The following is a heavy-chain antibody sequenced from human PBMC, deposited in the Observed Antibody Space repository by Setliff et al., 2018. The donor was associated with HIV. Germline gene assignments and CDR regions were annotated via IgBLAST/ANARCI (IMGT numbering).Heavy chain of an antibody. J-gene: IGHJ4*02. CDR2: VKSDGSDK. Sequence: GSLRLSCAASGYRFSDYWMNWVRQAPGKGLEWVAIVKSDGSDKYYVDSVEGRFIISRDNTRNSLYLYMNNVRAEDTAVYYCVRDFNWNMDYWGQGTLVTVSS. V-gene: IGHV3-7*03. CDR1: GYRFSDYW. D-gene: IGHD1-20*01. CDR3: VRDFNWNMDY.